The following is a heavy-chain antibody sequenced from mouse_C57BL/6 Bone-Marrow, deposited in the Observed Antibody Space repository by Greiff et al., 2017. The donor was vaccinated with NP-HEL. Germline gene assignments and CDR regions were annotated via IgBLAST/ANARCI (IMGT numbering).Heavy chain of an antibody. CDR1: GYTFTDHT. CDR2: IYPRDGST. V-gene: IGHV1-78*01. Sequence: VKVVESDAELVKPGASVKISCKVSGYTFTDHTIHWMKQRHEQGLEWIGYIYPRDGSTKYNEKFKGKATLTADKSSSTAYMQLNSLTSEDSAVYFCARDYYGSSLAYWGQGTLVTVSA. D-gene: IGHD1-1*01. CDR3: ARDYYGSSLAY. J-gene: IGHJ3*01.